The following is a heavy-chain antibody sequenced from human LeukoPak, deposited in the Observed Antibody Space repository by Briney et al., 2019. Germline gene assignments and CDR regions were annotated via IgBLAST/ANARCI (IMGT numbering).Heavy chain of an antibody. CDR3: ARDSIRYCSGGSCYPYYGMDV. CDR1: RDSVSSNSAA. D-gene: IGHD2-15*01. Sequence: SQTLSLTCAISRDSVSSNSAAWNWIRQSPSRGLEWLGRTYYRSKWYNDYAVSVKSRITINPDTSKNQFSLQLNSVTPEDTAVYYCARDSIRYCSGGSCYPYYGMDVWGQGTTVTVSS. CDR2: TYYRSKWYN. J-gene: IGHJ6*02. V-gene: IGHV6-1*01.